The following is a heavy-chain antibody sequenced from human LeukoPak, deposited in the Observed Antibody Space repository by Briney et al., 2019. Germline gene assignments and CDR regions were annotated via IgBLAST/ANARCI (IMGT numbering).Heavy chain of an antibody. V-gene: IGHV3-74*01. CDR1: GNYW. D-gene: IGHD3-10*01. CDR3: ARNPSYGSGSYPMNWFDP. CDR2: INSDGSST. Sequence: PGGSLRLSCAASGNYWMHWVRQVPGKGLVWFSRINSDGSSTSYADSVKGRFTISRDNAKNTLYLQMNSLRAEDTAVYYCARNPSYGSGSYPMNWFDPWGQGTLVTVSS. J-gene: IGHJ5*02.